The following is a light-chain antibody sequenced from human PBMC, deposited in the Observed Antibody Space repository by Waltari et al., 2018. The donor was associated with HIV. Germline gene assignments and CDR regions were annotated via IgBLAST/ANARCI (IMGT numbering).Light chain of an antibody. J-gene: IGLJ3*02. CDR2: SDH. CDR1: SSIIGAHYV. V-gene: IGLV1-40*01. CDR3: QSYDSSLRTVL. Sequence: QSVLTQPPSVSVAPGQRVIISCTGSSSIIGAHYVVNWYPHRPGTAPRLLICSDHNRPSGVPDRFSGATSATSASLAITGLQAEDESDYYCQSYDSSLRTVLFGGGTKLTVL.